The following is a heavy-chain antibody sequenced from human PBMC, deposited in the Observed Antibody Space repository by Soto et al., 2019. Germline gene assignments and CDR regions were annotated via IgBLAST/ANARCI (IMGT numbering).Heavy chain of an antibody. CDR2: INQDGSER. CDR3: VCGGNFFVY. J-gene: IGHJ4*02. V-gene: IGHV3-7*01. D-gene: IGHD3-16*01. CDR1: EFTFSTYW. Sequence: EVQLVESGGGLVQPGGSLRLPCAASEFTFSTYWMTWVRQPPGKGLEWVASINQDGSERYYVDSVRGRFTISRDNAKNSLYLQMNSLRAEDTAVYYCVCGGNFFVYWGQGTLVTVS.